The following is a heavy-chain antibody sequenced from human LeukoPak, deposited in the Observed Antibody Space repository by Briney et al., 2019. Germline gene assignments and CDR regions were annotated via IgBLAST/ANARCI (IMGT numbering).Heavy chain of an antibody. V-gene: IGHV4-59*01. CDR1: GGSISSYY. CDR2: IYYSGST. CDR3: AKYYYDSSGYFNWFDP. J-gene: IGHJ5*02. D-gene: IGHD3-22*01. Sequence: SETLSLTCTVSGGSISSYYWSWIRQPPGKGLEWIGYIYYSGSTNYSPSLKSRVTISVDTSKNQFSLKLSSVTAADTAVYYCAKYYYDSSGYFNWFDPWGQGTLVTVSS.